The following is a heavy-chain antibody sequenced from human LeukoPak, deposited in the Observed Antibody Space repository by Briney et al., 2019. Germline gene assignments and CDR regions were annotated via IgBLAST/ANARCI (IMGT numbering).Heavy chain of an antibody. CDR3: AREGAGYSYGYLGFDY. D-gene: IGHD5-18*01. CDR2: INAGNGNT. V-gene: IGHV1-3*01. Sequence: ASVKVSCKASGYTFTSYAMHWVRQAPGQRLEWMGWINAGNGNTKYSQKFQGRVTITRDTSASTAYMELSSLRSEDTAVYYCAREGAGYSYGYLGFDYWGQATLVTVSS. CDR1: GYTFTSYA. J-gene: IGHJ4*02.